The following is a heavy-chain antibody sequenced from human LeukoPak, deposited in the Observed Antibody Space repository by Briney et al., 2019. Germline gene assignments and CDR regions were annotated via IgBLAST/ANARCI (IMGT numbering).Heavy chain of an antibody. CDR2: IYYSGST. J-gene: IGHJ5*02. CDR3: ARACPVGDWFDP. CDR1: GGSISSGGYY. V-gene: IGHV4-31*03. Sequence: SQTLSLTCTVSGGSISSGGYYWSWIRQHPGKGLEWIGYIYYSGSTYYNPSLKGRVTISVDTSKNQFSLKLSSVTAADTAVYYCARACPVGDWFDPWGQGTLVTVSS.